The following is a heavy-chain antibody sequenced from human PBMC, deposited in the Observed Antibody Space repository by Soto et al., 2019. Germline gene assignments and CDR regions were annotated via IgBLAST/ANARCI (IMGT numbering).Heavy chain of an antibody. V-gene: IGHV3-23*01. Sequence: EVQLLESGGGLVQPGGSLRLSCAASGFTFSSYAMTWVRQAPGEGPQWVSSISGSGESTFHADSVKGRFTISRDNSKNTLTLQMNSLRAEDTAIYYCAKYSSYWDEDYWGQGTLVTVSS. D-gene: IGHD3-22*01. CDR2: ISGSGEST. J-gene: IGHJ4*02. CDR1: GFTFSSYA. CDR3: AKYSSYWDEDY.